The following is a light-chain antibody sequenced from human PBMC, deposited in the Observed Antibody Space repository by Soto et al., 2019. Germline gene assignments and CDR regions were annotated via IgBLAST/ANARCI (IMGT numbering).Light chain of an antibody. CDR3: QQYGTSPWT. V-gene: IGKV3-20*01. CDR1: QSVSSN. J-gene: IGKJ1*01. Sequence: EMVMTQSPATLSVSPGERATLSCRARQSVSSNLAWYQQKPGRAPRLLIYGASSRATGISDTFSGSGSGTDFTLTISRLEPGDFAVYYCQQYGTSPWTFGQGTKVDIK. CDR2: GAS.